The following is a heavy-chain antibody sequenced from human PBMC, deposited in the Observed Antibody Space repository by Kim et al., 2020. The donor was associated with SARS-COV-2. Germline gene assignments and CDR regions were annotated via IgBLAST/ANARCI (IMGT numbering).Heavy chain of an antibody. J-gene: IGHJ4*02. CDR2: ISGGSSST. CDR3: ARGGLNWNDVDY. D-gene: IGHD1-1*01. CDR1: GFTFSDYH. V-gene: IGHV3-11*05. Sequence: GGSLRLSCAASGFTFSDYHMSWIRQAPGKGLEYISYISGGSSSTNYADSVKGRFTISRDNAKNSLYLQMNSLRAEDTAVYYCARGGLNWNDVDYWGQGTLVTVSS.